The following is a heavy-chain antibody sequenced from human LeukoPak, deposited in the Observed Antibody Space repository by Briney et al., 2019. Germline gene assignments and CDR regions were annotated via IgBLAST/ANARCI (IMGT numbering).Heavy chain of an antibody. CDR3: ARVQEVVQDYSYYYYMDV. J-gene: IGHJ6*03. CDR1: GVSVIDYY. CDR2: IYTTGGT. V-gene: IGHV4-4*07. D-gene: IGHD2-2*01. Sequence: PSETLSLTCTVSGVSVIDYYWSWIRQAAGKGLEWIGRIYTTGGTNYNPSLKSRVIMSIDTSKNQFSLKLTSVTAADTAVYYCARVQEVVQDYSYYYYMDVCGKGTTVTVS.